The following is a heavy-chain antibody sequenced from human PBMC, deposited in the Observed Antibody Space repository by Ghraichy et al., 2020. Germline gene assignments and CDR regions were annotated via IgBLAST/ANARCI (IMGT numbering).Heavy chain of an antibody. D-gene: IGHD1-1*01. Sequence: ASVKVSCKASGYTFTGYYMHWFRQAPGPWLEWMGWINPNSGGTNYAHKFQGWVTMTRDTSISTAYMELSRLRSDDTAVYYCARGGWNDDYYYYYYGMDVWGQGTTVTVSS. J-gene: IGHJ6*02. CDR3: ARGGWNDDYYYYYYGMDV. CDR1: GYTFTGYY. CDR2: INPNSGGT. V-gene: IGHV1-2*04.